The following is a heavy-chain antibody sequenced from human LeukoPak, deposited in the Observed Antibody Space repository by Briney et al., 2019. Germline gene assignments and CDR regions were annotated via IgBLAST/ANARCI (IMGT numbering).Heavy chain of an antibody. CDR3: ARGTYYYDSSGYAASDY. J-gene: IGHJ4*02. CDR1: GGSISSSSYF. Sequence: SETLSLTRTVSGGSISSSSYFWGWIRQPPGKGLEWIGSIYYSGSTYYNPSLKSRVTISVDTSKNQFSLKLSSVTAADTAVYYCARGTYYYDSSGYAASDYWGQGTLVTVSS. D-gene: IGHD3-22*01. V-gene: IGHV4-39*07. CDR2: IYYSGST.